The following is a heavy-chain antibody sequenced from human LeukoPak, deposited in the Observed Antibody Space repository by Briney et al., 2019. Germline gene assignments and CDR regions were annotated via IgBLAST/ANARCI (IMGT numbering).Heavy chain of an antibody. CDR2: INPNSGGT. CDR1: GYTFTGYY. CDR3: ARLNYDSSGYYYARGGYYFDY. J-gene: IGHJ4*02. V-gene: IGHV1-2*02. Sequence: ASVKVSCKASGYTFTGYYMHWVRQAPGQGLEWMGWINPNSGGTNYAQKFQGRVTMTTDTSTSTAYMELRSLRSDDTAVYYCARLNYDSSGYYYARGGYYFDYWGQGTLVTVSS. D-gene: IGHD3-22*01.